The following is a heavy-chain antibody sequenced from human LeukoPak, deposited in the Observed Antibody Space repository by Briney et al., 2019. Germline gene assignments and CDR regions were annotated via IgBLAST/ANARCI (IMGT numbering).Heavy chain of an antibody. CDR3: AGNYDFWSGYPNWFDP. D-gene: IGHD3-3*01. CDR1: GFTFSDYY. CDR2: ISSSGSTI. J-gene: IGHJ5*02. V-gene: IGHV3-11*04. Sequence: PGGSLRLSCAASGFTFSDYYMSWIRQAPGKGLEWVSYISSSGSTIYYADSVKGRFTISRDNAKNSLYLQMNSLRAEDTAVYYCAGNYDFWSGYPNWFDPWGQGTLVTVSS.